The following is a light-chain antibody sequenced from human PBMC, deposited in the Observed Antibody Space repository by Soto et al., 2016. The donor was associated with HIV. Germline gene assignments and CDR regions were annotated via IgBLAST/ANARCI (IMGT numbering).Light chain of an antibody. Sequence: DIQMTQSPSSLSASVGDRVTIACQASQDISNYLNWYQQKAGKAPKLLIYDASNLETGVPSRFSGGGSGTDFTFTISSLQPEDIATYYCQQNDNLPLTFGPGTRVYIK. V-gene: IGKV1-33*01. CDR2: DAS. J-gene: IGKJ3*01. CDR3: QQNDNLPLT. CDR1: QDISNY.